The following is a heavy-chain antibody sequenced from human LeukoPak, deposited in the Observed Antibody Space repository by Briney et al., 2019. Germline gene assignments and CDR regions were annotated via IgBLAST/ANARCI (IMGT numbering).Heavy chain of an antibody. CDR2: INWNGGST. V-gene: IGHV3-20*04. D-gene: IGHD1-7*01. Sequence: GGSLRLSCAASGFTFSSYGMSWVRQAPGKGLEWVSGINWNGGSTGYADSVKGRFTISRDNAKNSLYLQMNSLRAEDTALYYCARAGLYNWNYEGTAYFDYWGQGTLVTVSS. CDR1: GFTFSSYG. J-gene: IGHJ4*02. CDR3: ARAGLYNWNYEGTAYFDY.